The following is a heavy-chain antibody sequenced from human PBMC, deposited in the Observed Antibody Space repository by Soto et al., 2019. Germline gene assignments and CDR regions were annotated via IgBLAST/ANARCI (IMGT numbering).Heavy chain of an antibody. J-gene: IGHJ1*01. D-gene: IGHD6-13*01. CDR3: ATLRIAAADLQH. V-gene: IGHV1-24*01. CDR1: GYTLTELS. CDR2: FDPEDGET. Sequence: GASVKVSCKVSGYTLTELSMHWVRQAPGKGLEWMGGFDPEDGETIYAQKFQGRVTMTEDTSTDTAYMELSSLRSEDTAVHYCATLRIAAADLQHWGQGTLVTVSS.